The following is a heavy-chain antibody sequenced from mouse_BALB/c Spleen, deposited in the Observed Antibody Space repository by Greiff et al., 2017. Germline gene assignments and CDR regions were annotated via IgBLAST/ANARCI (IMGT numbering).Heavy chain of an antibody. V-gene: IGHV1S29*02. CDR3: ARWITTVVARYFDV. J-gene: IGHJ1*01. CDR2: IYPYNGGT. Sequence: EVQLQQSGPELVKPGASVKISCKASGYTFTDYNMHWVKQSHGKSLEWIGYIYPYNGGTGYNQKFKSKATLTVDNSSSTAYMELRSLTSEDSAVYYCARWITTVVARYFDVWGAGTTVTVSS. D-gene: IGHD1-1*01. CDR1: GYTFTDYN.